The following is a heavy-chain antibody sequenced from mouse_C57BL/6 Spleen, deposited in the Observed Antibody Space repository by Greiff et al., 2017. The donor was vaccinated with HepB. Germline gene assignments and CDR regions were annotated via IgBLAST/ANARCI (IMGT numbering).Heavy chain of an antibody. Sequence: XQRQQSGAELVKPGASVKISCKASGYAFSSYWMNWVKQRPGKGREWIGQIYPGDGDTNYNGKFKGKATLTADKSSSTAYMQLSSLTSEDSAVYFCARAGSYYFDYWGQGTTLTVSS. CDR1: GYAFSSYW. V-gene: IGHV1-80*01. D-gene: IGHD1-1*02. CDR2: IYPGDGDT. CDR3: ARAGSYYFDY. J-gene: IGHJ2*01.